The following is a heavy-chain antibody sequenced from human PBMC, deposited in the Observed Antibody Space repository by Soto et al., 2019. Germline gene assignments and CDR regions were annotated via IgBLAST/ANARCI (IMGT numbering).Heavy chain of an antibody. D-gene: IGHD5-12*01. CDR1: GGSFSGYY. CDR2: INHSGST. V-gene: IGHV4-34*01. CDR3: ASHDRDGYNRTFDY. Sequence: SETLSLTCAVYGGSFSGYYWSWIRQPPGKGLEWIGEINHSGSTNYNPSLKSRVTISVDTSKNQFSLKLSSVTAADTAVYYCASHDRDGYNRTFDYWGQGTLVTVSS. J-gene: IGHJ4*02.